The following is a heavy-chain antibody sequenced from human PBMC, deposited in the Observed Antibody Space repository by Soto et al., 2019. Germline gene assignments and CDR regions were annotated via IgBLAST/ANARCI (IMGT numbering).Heavy chain of an antibody. CDR1: SGSISSSNW. D-gene: IGHD2-15*01. V-gene: IGHV4-4*02. Sequence: SETLSLTCAVSSGSISSSNWWSWVRQPPGKGLEWIGEIYHSGSTNYNPSLKSRVTISVDKSKNQFSLKLSSVTAADTAVYYCARSDGGSTSHYYHMYVCGKRTTVTVSS. J-gene: IGHJ6*03. CDR3: ARSDGGSTSHYYHMYV. CDR2: IYHSGST.